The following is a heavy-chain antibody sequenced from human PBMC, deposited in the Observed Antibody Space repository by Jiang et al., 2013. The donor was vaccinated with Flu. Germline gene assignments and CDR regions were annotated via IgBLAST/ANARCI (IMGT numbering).Heavy chain of an antibody. D-gene: IGHD6-13*01. CDR1: GGSISSGGYS. V-gene: IGHV4-30-2*01. J-gene: IGHJ6*03. CDR2: IYHSGST. Sequence: SGLVKPSQTLSLTCAVSGGSISSGGYSWSWIRQPPGKGLEWIGYIYHSGSTYYNPSLKSRVTISVDRSKNQFSLKLSSVTAADTAVYYCASLHDGAAAGTDSMSYYYYYMDVWGKGTTVTVSS. CDR3: ASLHDGAAAGTDSMSYYYYYMDV.